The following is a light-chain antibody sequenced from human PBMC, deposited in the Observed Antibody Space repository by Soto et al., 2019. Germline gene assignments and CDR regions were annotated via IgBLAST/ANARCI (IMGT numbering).Light chain of an antibody. CDR2: GAS. J-gene: IGKJ1*01. CDR1: QSVGSN. CDR3: QQYNNRPPWT. Sequence: EIVMTQSPGTLSVSPGARAPLSCRASQSVGSNLAWYQQKPGQAPRLLIFGASTRATGIPARFSGSGSGTEFSLTITSLQSEDFALYYCQQYNNRPPWTFGQGTKVDIK. V-gene: IGKV3-15*01.